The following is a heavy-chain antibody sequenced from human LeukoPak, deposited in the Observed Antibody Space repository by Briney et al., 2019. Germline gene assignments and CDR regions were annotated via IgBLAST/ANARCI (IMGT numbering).Heavy chain of an antibody. J-gene: IGHJ6*03. CDR3: AAGSSAYYYYYYYMDV. Sequence: GGSLRLSCAASGFTFSSYWMSWVRQAPGKGLKWVANIQQDGSEKYYVDSVKGRFTISRDNAKNSLYLQMNSLRAEDTAVYYCAAGSSAYYYYYYYMDVWSKRTTVTVSS. CDR2: IQQDGSEK. CDR1: GFTFSSYW. D-gene: IGHD3-22*01. V-gene: IGHV3-7*01.